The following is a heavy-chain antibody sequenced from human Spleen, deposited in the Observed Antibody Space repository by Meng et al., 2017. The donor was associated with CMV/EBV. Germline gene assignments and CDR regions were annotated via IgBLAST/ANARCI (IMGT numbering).Heavy chain of an antibody. Sequence: ETLSLTCAASGFTFSSYSMNWVRQAPGKGLEWVSSISSSSSYIYYADSVKGRFTISRDNAKNSLYLQMNSLRAEDTAVYYCARARYNWNEPIDYWGQGTLVTVSS. D-gene: IGHD1-1*01. CDR1: GFTFSSYS. V-gene: IGHV3-21*01. CDR3: ARARYNWNEPIDY. J-gene: IGHJ4*02. CDR2: ISSSSSYI.